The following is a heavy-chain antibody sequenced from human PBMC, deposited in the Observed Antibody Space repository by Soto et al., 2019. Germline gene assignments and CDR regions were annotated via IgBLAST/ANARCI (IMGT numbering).Heavy chain of an antibody. Sequence: SVKVSCKASGGTFSSYAISWVRQAPGQGLEWMGGIIPIFGTANHAQKFQGRVTITADESTSTAYMELSSLRSEDTAVYYCARGARIAVAGRYNWFDPWGQGTLVTVSS. CDR3: ARGARIAVAGRYNWFDP. J-gene: IGHJ5*02. V-gene: IGHV1-69*13. D-gene: IGHD6-19*01. CDR2: IIPIFGTA. CDR1: GGTFSSYA.